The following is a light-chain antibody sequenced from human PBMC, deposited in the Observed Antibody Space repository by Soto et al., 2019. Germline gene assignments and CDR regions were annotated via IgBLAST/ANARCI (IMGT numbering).Light chain of an antibody. J-gene: IGLJ6*01. CDR2: DVS. CDR3: CSNAGNSHV. Sequence: QSVLTQPASVSGSPGQSITISCTGTSSDVGSYNLVSWYQQHPGKAPKLMIYDVSKRPSVVSNRFSGSKSGNTASLTISGLHADEVAYYSCCSNAGNSHVFGSGTKLTVL. V-gene: IGLV2-23*02. CDR1: SSDVGSYNL.